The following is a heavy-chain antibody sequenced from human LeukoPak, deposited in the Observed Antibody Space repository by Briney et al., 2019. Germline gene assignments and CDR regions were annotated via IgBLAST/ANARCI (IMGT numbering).Heavy chain of an antibody. D-gene: IGHD5-18*01. V-gene: IGHV3-20*04. J-gene: IGHJ3*02. CDR2: INWNGGST. Sequence: GGSLRLSCAASGFTFDDYGMSWVRQAPGKGLEWVSGINWNGGSTGYADSVKGRFTISRDNGKISLYLQMNSMRAEDTALYYCARDGAVGYSYGASDIWGQGTMVTVSS. CDR3: ARDGAVGYSYGASDI. CDR1: GFTFDDYG.